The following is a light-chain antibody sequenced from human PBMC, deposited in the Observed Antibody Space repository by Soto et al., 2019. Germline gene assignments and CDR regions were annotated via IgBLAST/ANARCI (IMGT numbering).Light chain of an antibody. Sequence: EIVLTQSPGTLSLSPGERATLSCRASQNVGSRYLAWYQQKPGQAPRLLIYGTSNRATGIPDGVSGSGSGTDFSLTISSLEPGVLAVYYCQQYGSSPRTFAQGTKVEIK. V-gene: IGKV3-20*01. CDR3: QQYGSSPRT. CDR2: GTS. CDR1: QNVGSRY. J-gene: IGKJ1*01.